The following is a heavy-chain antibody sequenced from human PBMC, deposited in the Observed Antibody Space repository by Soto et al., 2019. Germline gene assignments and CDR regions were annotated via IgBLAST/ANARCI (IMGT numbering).Heavy chain of an antibody. CDR3: AKDQKYDFWSGPTYY. CDR1: GFTFSSYG. V-gene: IGHV3-33*06. D-gene: IGHD3-3*01. CDR2: IWYDGSNK. J-gene: IGHJ4*02. Sequence: PGGSLRLFCAASGFTFSSYGMHWVRQAPGKGLEWVAVIWYDGSNKYYAGSGKGRFTISRDNSKSTLYLQMNSLRAEDTAVYYCAKDQKYDFWSGPTYYWRQGTLVTVSS.